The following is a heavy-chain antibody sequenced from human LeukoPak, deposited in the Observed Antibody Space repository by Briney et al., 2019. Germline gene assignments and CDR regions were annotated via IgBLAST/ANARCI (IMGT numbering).Heavy chain of an antibody. J-gene: IGHJ1*01. V-gene: IGHV4-30-4*01. Sequence: SETLSLTCTVSVGSISSGDYYWRWIRQPPGKGLEWIGYIYYSGSTYYNPSLKSRVTISVDTSKNQFSLKLSSVTAADTAVYYCARAYGDYVEYFQHWGQGTLVSVSS. CDR3: ARAYGDYVEYFQH. CDR2: IYYSGST. CDR1: VGSISSGDYY. D-gene: IGHD4-17*01.